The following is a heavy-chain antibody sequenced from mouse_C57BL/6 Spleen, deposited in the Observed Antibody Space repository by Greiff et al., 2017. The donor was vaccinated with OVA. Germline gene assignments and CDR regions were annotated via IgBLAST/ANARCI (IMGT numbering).Heavy chain of an antibody. CDR3: ARSYEGYFAY. V-gene: IGHV1-82*01. D-gene: IGHD3-1*01. CDR2: IYPGDGDT. J-gene: IGHJ3*01. CDR1: GYAFSSSW. Sequence: QVQLQQSGPELVKPGASVKISCKASGYAFSSSWMNWVKQRPGKGLEWIGRIYPGDGDTNYNGKFKGKATLTADKSSSTAYMQLSSLTSEDSAVYFCARSYEGYFAYGGQGTLVTVSA.